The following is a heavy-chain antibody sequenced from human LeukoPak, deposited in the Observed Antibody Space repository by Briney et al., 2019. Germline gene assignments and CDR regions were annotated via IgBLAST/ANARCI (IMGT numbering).Heavy chain of an antibody. CDR1: GFTFRNHY. V-gene: IGHV3-7*01. Sequence: GGSLRLSCEASGFTFRNHYMTWVRQAPGGGLEWVANIKGDGSWKFYVDSVRGRFTISRDNAKNSLHLQMNSLRAEDTAVYYCAREGITVGKSDATDIWGQGTMVTVST. CDR3: AREGITVGKSDATDI. D-gene: IGHD6-19*01. J-gene: IGHJ3*02. CDR2: IKGDGSWK.